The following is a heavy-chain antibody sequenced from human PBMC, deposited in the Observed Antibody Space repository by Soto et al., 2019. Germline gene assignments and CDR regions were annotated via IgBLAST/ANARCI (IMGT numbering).Heavy chain of an antibody. J-gene: IGHJ6*03. CDR1: GFTGSSKY. CDR2: IYTSGTT. CDR3: ARATYSSSPTYMDV. V-gene: IGHV3-66*01. D-gene: IGHD6-6*01. Sequence: GGCLRLSCAASGFTGSSKYMSWVRQAPGKGLEWVSFIYTSGTTYCADSVKGRFTLSRDNSKNTLYLQMNSLRAEDTAVYYCARATYSSSPTYMDVWGEGTTVTVSS.